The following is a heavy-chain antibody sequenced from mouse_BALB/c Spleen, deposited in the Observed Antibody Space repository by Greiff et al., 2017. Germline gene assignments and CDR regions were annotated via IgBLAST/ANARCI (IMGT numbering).Heavy chain of an antibody. Sequence: EAKLVESGGGLVKPGGSLKLSCAASGFTFSDYYMYWVRQTPEKRLEWVATISDGGSYTYYPDSVKGRFTISRDNAKNNLYLQMSSLKSEDTAMYYGARDNDYDGVAYWGQGTLVTVSA. CDR3: ARDNDYDGVAY. D-gene: IGHD2-4*01. CDR1: GFTFSDYY. CDR2: ISDGGSYT. J-gene: IGHJ3*01. V-gene: IGHV5-4*02.